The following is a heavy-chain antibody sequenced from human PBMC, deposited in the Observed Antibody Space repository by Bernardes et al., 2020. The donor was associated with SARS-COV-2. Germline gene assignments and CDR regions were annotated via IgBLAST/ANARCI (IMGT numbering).Heavy chain of an antibody. CDR2: ISDSGGST. CDR3: ARVGPGSARDAEYFQH. Sequence: GWSLRLSCVASGFTFSSYAMSWVRQAPGKGLEWVSSISDSGGSTYDADSVKGRFTISRDNAKNSLYLQMNSLRPEDTAVYYCARVGPGSARDAEYFQHWGQGTLVTVSS. J-gene: IGHJ1*01. D-gene: IGHD2-21*02. CDR1: GFTFSSYA. V-gene: IGHV3-23*01.